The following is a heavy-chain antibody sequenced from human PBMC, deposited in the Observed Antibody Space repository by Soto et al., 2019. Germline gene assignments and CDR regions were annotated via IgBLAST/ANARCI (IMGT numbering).Heavy chain of an antibody. CDR1: GFTFSSCG. CDR2: IGSRSTTM. D-gene: IGHD2-21*02. V-gene: IGHV3-48*02. Sequence: EVQLVESGGSWVQPGGSLRLSCAASGFTFSSCGMTWVRQAPGKGLEWISYIGSRSTTMYYAESVKGRFTISRDNAKKSLYLQMNSLRDEDTAVYYCARQNGGDSGFYYYGLDVWGQGTTVTVSS. J-gene: IGHJ6*02. CDR3: ARQNGGDSGFYYYGLDV.